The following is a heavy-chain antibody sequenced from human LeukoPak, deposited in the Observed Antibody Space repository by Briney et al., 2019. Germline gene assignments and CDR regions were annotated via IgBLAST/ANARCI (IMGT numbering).Heavy chain of an antibody. CDR2: IYHSGST. J-gene: IGHJ6*03. Sequence: PSETLSLTCAVSGYSISSGYYWGWIRQPPGKGLEWIGSIYHSGSTYYNPSLKSRVTISVDTSKNQFSLKLSSVTAADTAVYYCARRKGHYDSSGYYYGYYYMDVWGKGTTVTVSS. CDR3: ARRKGHYDSSGYYYGYYYMDV. CDR1: GYSISSGYY. V-gene: IGHV4-38-2*01. D-gene: IGHD3-22*01.